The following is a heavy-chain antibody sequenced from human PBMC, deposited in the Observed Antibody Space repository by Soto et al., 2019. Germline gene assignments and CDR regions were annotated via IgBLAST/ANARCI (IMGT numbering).Heavy chain of an antibody. CDR3: AKHFSSTWYQGGNWFDP. Sequence: GGSLTLSCEASGYTFSSYGMNCVGQAPGKGLEWVSGISGSGVSTYYADSVKGRFTISRDTSRNTVYLQMNSLRVEDTAVYYCAKHFSSTWYQGGNWFDPWGQGTLVTVTS. CDR1: GYTFSSYG. D-gene: IGHD6-13*01. CDR2: ISGSGVST. V-gene: IGHV3-23*01. J-gene: IGHJ5*02.